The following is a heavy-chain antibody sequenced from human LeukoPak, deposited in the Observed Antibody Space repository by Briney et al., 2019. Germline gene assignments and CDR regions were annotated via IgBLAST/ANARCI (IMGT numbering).Heavy chain of an antibody. Sequence: SETLSLTCAVYGGSFSGYYWSWIRQPPGKGLEWIGEINHSGSTNYNPSLKSRVTISVDTSKNQFSLKLSSVTAADTAVYYCARRPGVRDGSYYYDSSGYPYYFHYWGQGTLVTVSS. J-gene: IGHJ4*02. CDR1: GGSFSGYY. CDR2: INHSGST. CDR3: ARRPGVRDGSYYYDSSGYPYYFHY. V-gene: IGHV4-34*01. D-gene: IGHD3-22*01.